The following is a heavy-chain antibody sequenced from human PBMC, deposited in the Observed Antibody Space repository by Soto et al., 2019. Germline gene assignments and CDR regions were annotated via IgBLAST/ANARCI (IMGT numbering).Heavy chain of an antibody. CDR2: TYYRSKWYN. D-gene: IGHD5-18*01. Sequence: SQTLSLTCAISGDSVSSNSAAWDWIRQSPSRGLEWLGRTYYRSKWYNDYAVSVKSRITINPDTSKNQFSLQLNSVTPEDTAVYYCARDKLVRIQLWLSHYYNAMDVWGQGTTVTVSS. V-gene: IGHV6-1*01. CDR3: ARDKLVRIQLWLSHYYNAMDV. J-gene: IGHJ6*02. CDR1: GDSVSSNSAA.